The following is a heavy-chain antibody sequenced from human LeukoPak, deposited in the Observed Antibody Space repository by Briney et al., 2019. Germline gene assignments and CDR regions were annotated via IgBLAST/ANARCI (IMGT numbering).Heavy chain of an antibody. CDR2: IYYSGST. D-gene: IGHD2-15*01. CDR3: ARVAGYCSGGSCYSVGILDY. V-gene: IGHV4-31*03. Sequence: SQTLSLTCTVSGGSISSGGYYWSWIRQHPGKGLEWIGYIYYSGSTYYNPSLKSRVTISVDTSKNQFSLKLSSVTAADTAVYYCARVAGYCSGGSCYSVGILDYWGQGTLVTVSS. J-gene: IGHJ4*02. CDR1: GGSISSGGYY.